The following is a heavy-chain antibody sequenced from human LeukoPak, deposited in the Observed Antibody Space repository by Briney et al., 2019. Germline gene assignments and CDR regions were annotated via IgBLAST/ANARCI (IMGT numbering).Heavy chain of an antibody. CDR3: AKELYSTTWYDY. Sequence: GGSLRLSCAASGFTFSSYGMHWVRQAPGKGLEWVAVISYDGSDKYYADFVKGRFAISRDNSKNTLYLQMNSLGGEDTAVYFCAKELYSTTWYDYWGQGTLVAVSS. CDR2: ISYDGSDK. D-gene: IGHD6-13*01. CDR1: GFTFSSYG. J-gene: IGHJ4*02. V-gene: IGHV3-30*18.